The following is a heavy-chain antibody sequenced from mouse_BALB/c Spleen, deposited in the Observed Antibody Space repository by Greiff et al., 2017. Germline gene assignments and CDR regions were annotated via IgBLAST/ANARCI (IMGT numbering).Heavy chain of an antibody. V-gene: IGHV5-6*02. CDR1: GFTFSSYG. J-gene: IGHJ1*01. D-gene: IGHD1-1*01. Sequence: EVMLVESGGDLVKPGGSLKLSCAASGFTFSSYGKSWVRQTPDKRLEWVATISSGGSYTYYPDSVKGRFTISRDNAKNTLYLQMSSLKSEDTAMYYCARDYYGSSYDWGAGTTVTVSS. CDR2: ISSGGSYT. CDR3: ARDYYGSSYD.